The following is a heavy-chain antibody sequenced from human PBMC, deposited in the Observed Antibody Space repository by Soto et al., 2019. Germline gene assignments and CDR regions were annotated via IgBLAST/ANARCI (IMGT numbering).Heavy chain of an antibody. D-gene: IGHD6-19*01. CDR3: AHRPRGWYLFDY. V-gene: IGHV2-5*01. CDR2: IYWNDDK. CDR1: GFSLSTSGLG. Sequence: QITLKESGPTLVRPTQTLTLTCTFSGFSLSTSGLGVGWIRQPPGKALGWLALIYWNDDKRYSPSLKARLIITKDTSKNQVVLTMANMDPVDTATYYCAHRPRGWYLFDYWGQGTLVTVSS. J-gene: IGHJ4*02.